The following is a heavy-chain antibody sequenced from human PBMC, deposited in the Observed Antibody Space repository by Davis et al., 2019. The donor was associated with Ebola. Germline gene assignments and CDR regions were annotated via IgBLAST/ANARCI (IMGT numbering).Heavy chain of an antibody. CDR3: ARGSSGSYYHPDPTLADY. J-gene: IGHJ4*02. V-gene: IGHV3-21*01. D-gene: IGHD1-26*01. CDR2: ISSSSSYI. CDR1: GFTFSSYS. Sequence: GESLKISCAASGFTFSSYSMNWVRQAPGKGLEWVSSISSSSSYIYYADSVKGRFTISRDNAKNSLYLQMNSLRAEDTAVYYCARGSSGSYYHPDPTLADYWGQGTLVTVSS.